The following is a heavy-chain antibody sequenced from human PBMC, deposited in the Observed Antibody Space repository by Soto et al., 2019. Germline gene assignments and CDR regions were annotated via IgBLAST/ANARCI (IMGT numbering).Heavy chain of an antibody. J-gene: IGHJ4*02. CDR3: ALPSCGGDCYSPFDY. D-gene: IGHD2-21*02. CDR2: ISGNSGKT. V-gene: IGHV3-23*01. Sequence: EVQLLESGGGFVQPGGSLRLSCTASGVGLSTYAISWVRQAPGKGLEWVSVISGNSGKTDDSDSVKGRFRISRDKSENTVYLQMNRLRAEDTAVYYCALPSCGGDCYSPFDYWGQGTLVTVSS. CDR1: GVGLSTYA.